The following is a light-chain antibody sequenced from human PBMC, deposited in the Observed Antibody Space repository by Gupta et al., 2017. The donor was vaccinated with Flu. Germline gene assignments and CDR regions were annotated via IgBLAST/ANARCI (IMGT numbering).Light chain of an antibody. CDR3: VQSLQIPVT. J-gene: IGKJ4*01. CDR2: EVS. V-gene: IGKV2D-29*01. CDR1: QSLLESDGKTY. Sequence: ISCKSSQSLLESDGKTYLDWYLQKPGQPPRLLIYEVSNRFSGVPERFSGSGSGTDFTLTISSVEAEDVGVYYCVQSLQIPVTVGEGTRVEIK.